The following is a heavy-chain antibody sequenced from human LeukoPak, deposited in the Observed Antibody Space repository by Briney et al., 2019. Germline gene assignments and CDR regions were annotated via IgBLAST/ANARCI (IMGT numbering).Heavy chain of an antibody. V-gene: IGHV1-24*01. D-gene: IGHD6-13*01. CDR3: ATSNGYSSTWDV. CDR2: FDPEDGET. Sequence: ASVTVSCKVSGYTLTELSMHWVRQAPGKGLEWMGGFDPEDGETIYAQKFQGRVTMTEDTSTDTAYMELSSLRSEDTAVYYCATSNGYSSTWDVWGQGTTVTVSS. CDR1: GYTLTELS. J-gene: IGHJ6*02.